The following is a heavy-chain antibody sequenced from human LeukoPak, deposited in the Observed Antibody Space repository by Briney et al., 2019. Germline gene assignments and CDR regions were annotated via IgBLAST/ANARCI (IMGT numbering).Heavy chain of an antibody. V-gene: IGHV4-59*01. Sequence: PSETLSLTCTVSGGSISSYYWSWIRQPPGKGLEWVGYIYYSGSTNYNPSLKSRVHISVDTSKNQLSLKLSSVTAADTAVYYCARRVVVTATDAFDIWGQGTMVTVSS. J-gene: IGHJ3*02. D-gene: IGHD2-21*02. CDR2: IYYSGST. CDR1: GGSISSYY. CDR3: ARRVVVTATDAFDI.